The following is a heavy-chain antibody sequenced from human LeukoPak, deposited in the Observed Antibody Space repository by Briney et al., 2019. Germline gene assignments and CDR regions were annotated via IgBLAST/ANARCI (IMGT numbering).Heavy chain of an antibody. J-gene: IGHJ4*02. CDR2: INPNSGGT. V-gene: IGHV1-2*06. D-gene: IGHD6-13*01. CDR3: VRDSGRAAANR. CDR1: GYTFTGYY. Sequence: ASVKVSCKASGYTFTGYYIHWVRQAPGQGLEWMGRINPNSGGTDFAQKFRGRVTLTRDTSITTAYMDLSKLTSDDTAVYYCVRDSGRAAANRWGQGTLVTVSS.